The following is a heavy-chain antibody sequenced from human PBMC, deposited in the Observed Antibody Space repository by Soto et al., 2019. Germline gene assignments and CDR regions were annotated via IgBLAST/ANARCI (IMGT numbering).Heavy chain of an antibody. CDR2: INHSGST. J-gene: IGHJ4*01. V-gene: IGHV4-34*01. CDR3: ARGYGRKLAY. CDR1: GGSFSGYY. Sequence: SETLSLTCAVYGGSFSGYYWNWIRQPPGKGLEWIGEINHSGSTNYNPSLKSRVTISVDTSKNQFSLKLSSVTAADTAVYYCARGYGRKLAYRGQGTLVTGSS. D-gene: IGHD3-10*01.